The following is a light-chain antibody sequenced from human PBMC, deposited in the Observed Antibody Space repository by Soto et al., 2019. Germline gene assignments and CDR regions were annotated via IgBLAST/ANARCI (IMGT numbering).Light chain of an antibody. J-gene: IGLJ1*01. V-gene: IGLV2-23*02. CDR2: EVY. CDR1: SNNVGNYNL. Sequence: QSALTQPASVSGSPGQSITISCTGTSNNVGNYNLVSWYQQHPGKAPKLMIYEVYKRPPGVSNRFSGSKSGITASLTISGLQAEDEGDYYCWSYAGSDTYVFGTGTKVTVL. CDR3: WSYAGSDTYV.